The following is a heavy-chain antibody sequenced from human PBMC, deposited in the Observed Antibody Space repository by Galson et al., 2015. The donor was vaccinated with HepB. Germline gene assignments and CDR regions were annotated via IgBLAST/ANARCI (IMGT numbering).Heavy chain of an antibody. D-gene: IGHD6-13*01. V-gene: IGHV3-21*01. CDR2: ISSSSSYI. J-gene: IGHJ4*02. CDR3: ARDPPGLVYSRDSTNNYFDY. Sequence: SLRLSCAASGFTFSSYSMNWVRQAPGKGLEWISSISSSSSYIYYADSVKGRFTISRDNAKNSLYLQMNSLRAEDTAVYYCARDPPGLVYSRDSTNNYFDYWGQGTLVTVSS. CDR1: GFTFSSYS.